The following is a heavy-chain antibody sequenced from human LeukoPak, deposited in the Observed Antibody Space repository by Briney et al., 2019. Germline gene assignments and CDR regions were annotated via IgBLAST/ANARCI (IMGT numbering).Heavy chain of an antibody. V-gene: IGHV4-34*01. Sequence: PSETLSLTCAVYGGPFSGYYWSWIRQPPGKGLEWIGEINHSGSTNYNPSLKSRVTISVDTSKNQFSLKLSSVTAADTAVYYCARGPLRLRYSSSCHFDYWGQGTLVTVSS. CDR3: ARGPLRLRYSSSCHFDY. J-gene: IGHJ4*02. CDR2: INHSGST. D-gene: IGHD6-13*01. CDR1: GGPFSGYY.